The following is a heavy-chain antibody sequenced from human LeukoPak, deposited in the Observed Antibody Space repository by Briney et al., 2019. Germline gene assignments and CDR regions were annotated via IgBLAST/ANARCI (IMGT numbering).Heavy chain of an antibody. CDR1: GFTFSSYG. J-gene: IGHJ4*02. CDR2: IRYDGSNK. Sequence: GGSLRLSCAASGFTFSSYGMHWVRQAPGKGLEWVAFIRYDGSNKYYADSVKGRFTISRDNSKNTLYLQMNSLRAEDTAVYYCVRDRGFYGGNDYWGQGTLVTVSS. V-gene: IGHV3-30*02. D-gene: IGHD4-23*01. CDR3: VRDRGFYGGNDY.